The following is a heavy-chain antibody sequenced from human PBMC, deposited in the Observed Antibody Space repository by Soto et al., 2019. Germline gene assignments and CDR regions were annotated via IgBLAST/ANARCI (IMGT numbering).Heavy chain of an antibody. CDR1: GGSISSGGYY. V-gene: IGHV4-31*02. J-gene: IGHJ4*02. D-gene: IGHD3-3*01. CDR2: IYYSGST. CDR3: ARVHKLDFWSGFPTPGYFDY. Sequence: SETLSLTXTVSGGSISSGGYYWSWIRQHPGKGLEWIGYIYYSGSTYYNPSLKSRVTISVDTSKNQCSLKLSSVTAADTAVYYCARVHKLDFWSGFPTPGYFDYWGQGTLVTVSS.